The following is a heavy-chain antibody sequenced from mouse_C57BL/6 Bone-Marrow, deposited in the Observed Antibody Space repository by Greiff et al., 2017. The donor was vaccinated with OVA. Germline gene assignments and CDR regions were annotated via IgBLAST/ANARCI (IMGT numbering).Heavy chain of an antibody. J-gene: IGHJ1*03. D-gene: IGHD1-1*01. V-gene: IGHV2-6*01. CDR1: GFSLTSYG. Sequence: VQGVESGPGLVAPSQSLSITCTVSGFSLTSYGVDWVRQSPGQGLEWLGGIWGVGGTNYNSALKSSLGTRKDNSKRQVFLKMNSMQTDDTAMYSCASYYGSSYRWWYFDDWGTGTTVTVSA. CDR3: ASYYGSSYRWWYFDD. CDR2: IWGVGGT.